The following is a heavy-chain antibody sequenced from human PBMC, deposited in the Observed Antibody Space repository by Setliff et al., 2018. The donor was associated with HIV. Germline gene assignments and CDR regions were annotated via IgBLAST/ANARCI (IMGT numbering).Heavy chain of an antibody. CDR3: ASGCLIGGSGPCRNFEF. V-gene: IGHV1-8*02. D-gene: IGHD3-9*01. J-gene: IGHJ4*02. CDR1: GGTFSSYP. CDR2: MNPISDHR. Sequence: ASVKVSCKASGGTFSSYPISWVRQAPGQGLEWMAWMNPISDHRGYAQKFQGRLTMTKDTSTSTVYMELSSLKSDDTAVYYCASGCLIGGSGPCRNFEFWGQGTLVTVSS.